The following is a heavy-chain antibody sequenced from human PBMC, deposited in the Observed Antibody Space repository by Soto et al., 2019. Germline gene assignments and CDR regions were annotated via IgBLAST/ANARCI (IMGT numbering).Heavy chain of an antibody. CDR2: ISSGVNT. V-gene: IGHV3-66*01. CDR1: GFTVSSNY. CDR3: AGYRPLSY. Sequence: EVQLVESGGGLVQPGGSLRLSCAASGFTVSSNYMSWVRQAPAKGLEGVSIISSGVNTYYADSVKGRFTISRDNSKNTLYLQMNSLRAEDTAVYYCAGYRPLSYWGQGTLVTVSS. D-gene: IGHD2-2*02. J-gene: IGHJ4*02.